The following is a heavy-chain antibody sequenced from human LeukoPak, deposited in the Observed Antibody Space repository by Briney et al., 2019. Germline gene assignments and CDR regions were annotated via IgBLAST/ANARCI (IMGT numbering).Heavy chain of an antibody. CDR2: ISSSSSYI. V-gene: IGHV3-21*01. CDR1: GFTVSSKY. CDR3: ARGDSGYREKDYFDY. D-gene: IGHD5-12*01. Sequence: GGSLRLSCAASGFTVSSKYMNWVRQAPGEGLGWVSSISSSSSYIYYADSVKGRFSISRDNAKNSLYLQMNSLRAEDTAVYYCARGDSGYREKDYFDYWGQGTLVTVSS. J-gene: IGHJ4*02.